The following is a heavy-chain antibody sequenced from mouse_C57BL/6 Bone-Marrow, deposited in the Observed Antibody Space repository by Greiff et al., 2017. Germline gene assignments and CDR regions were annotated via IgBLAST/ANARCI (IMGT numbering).Heavy chain of an antibody. CDR1: GYTFTSYW. CDR2: IHPNSGSI. J-gene: IGHJ4*01. CDR3: RRRTDEVVAREYNDMDY. Sequence: VQLQQPGAELVKPGASVKLSCKASGYTFTSYWMHWVKQRPGQGLEWIGMIHPNSGSINYNEKFKSKATLTVDKSSSTAYMHLRSLTSEDAAVDYCRRRTDEVVAREYNDMDYWGQGTSVTVSS. V-gene: IGHV1-64*01. D-gene: IGHD1-1*01.